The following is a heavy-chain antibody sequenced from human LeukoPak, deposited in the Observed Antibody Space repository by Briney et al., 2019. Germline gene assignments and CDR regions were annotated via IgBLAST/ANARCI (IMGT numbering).Heavy chain of an antibody. Sequence: SGKVSGKASGGTVSNYAISWVRQAPGQGLEWMGGSIPIFGTANYAQKFQGRVTITADKSTSTAYMGLSSLRSEDTAVYYCARDGSGYSGQVVWFDPWGQGTLVTVSS. CDR2: SIPIFGTA. CDR3: ARDGSGYSGQVVWFDP. J-gene: IGHJ5*02. V-gene: IGHV1-69*06. D-gene: IGHD5-12*01. CDR1: GGTVSNYA.